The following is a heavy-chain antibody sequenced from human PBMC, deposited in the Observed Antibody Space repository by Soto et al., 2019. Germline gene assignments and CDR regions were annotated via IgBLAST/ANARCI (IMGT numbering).Heavy chain of an antibody. CDR1: GGSITSGGYS. V-gene: IGHV4-30-2*01. Sequence: TLSLTCAVSGGSITSGGYSWGWIRQPPGQGLEWIGYMYHSGNTYYNPSLKGRVTISLDHSRNQFSLKLSSVTAADTAVYYCARDSINCSSTSCYVGWFDPWGQGTLVTVSS. CDR3: ARDSINCSSTSCYVGWFDP. CDR2: MYHSGNT. D-gene: IGHD2-2*01. J-gene: IGHJ5*02.